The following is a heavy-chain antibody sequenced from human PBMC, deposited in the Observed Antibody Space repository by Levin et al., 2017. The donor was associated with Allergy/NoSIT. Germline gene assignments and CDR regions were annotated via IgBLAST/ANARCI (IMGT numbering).Heavy chain of an antibody. CDR3: AKHRYSGTYDSAFDS. Sequence: SETLSLTCTVSGGSITSSYYYWGWIRQPPGKGLEWIGSIYYNGNTYYNPSLKTRVTISVDTSKNQCSLKLSSVTAADTAVYYCAKHRYSGTYDSAFDSWAQGTMVTVSS. CDR2: IYYNGNT. D-gene: IGHD1-26*01. CDR1: GGSITSSYYY. V-gene: IGHV4-39*01. J-gene: IGHJ3*02.